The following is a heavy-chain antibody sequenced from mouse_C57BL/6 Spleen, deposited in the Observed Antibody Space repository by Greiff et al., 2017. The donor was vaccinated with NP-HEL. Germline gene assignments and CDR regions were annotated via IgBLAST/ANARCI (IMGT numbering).Heavy chain of an antibody. CDR3: ARLDDRWYFDV. CDR2: IYPSDSET. CDR1: GYTFTSYW. J-gene: IGHJ1*03. Sequence: QVQLQQPGAELVRPGSSVKLSCKASGYTFTSYWMDWVKQRPGQGLEWIGNIYPSDSETHYNQKFKDKATLTVGKSSSTDYTKLSSLTAEDSAVYYCARLDDRWYFDVWGTGTTVTVSS. D-gene: IGHD2-3*01. V-gene: IGHV1-61*01.